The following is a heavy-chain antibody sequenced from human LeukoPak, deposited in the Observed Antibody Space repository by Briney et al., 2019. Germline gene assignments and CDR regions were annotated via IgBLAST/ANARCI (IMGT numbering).Heavy chain of an antibody. D-gene: IGHD2-21*01. CDR3: ARDRHIVVVIATNHDAFDI. Sequence: PGGSLRLSCAASGFTFSSYSMNWVRQAPGKGLEWVSSISSSSSYIYYANSVKGRFTISRANAKNSLYLQMISLRAEDTAVYYCARDRHIVVVIATNHDAFDIWGQGTMVTVCS. CDR2: ISSSSSYI. V-gene: IGHV3-21*01. J-gene: IGHJ3*02. CDR1: GFTFSSYS.